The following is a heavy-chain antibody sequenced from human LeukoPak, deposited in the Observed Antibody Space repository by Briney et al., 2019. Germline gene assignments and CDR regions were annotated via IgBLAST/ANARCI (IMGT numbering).Heavy chain of an antibody. CDR3: ARANDNYYYYYMDV. Sequence: GGSLRLSCAASGFTFSSYSMNWVRQAPGKGLEWVSSISSSSSYIYYADSVKGRFTISRDNAKNSLYLQVNSLRAEDTAVYYCARANDNYYYYYMDVWGKGTTVTISS. D-gene: IGHD3-9*01. J-gene: IGHJ6*03. CDR1: GFTFSSYS. CDR2: ISSSSSYI. V-gene: IGHV3-21*01.